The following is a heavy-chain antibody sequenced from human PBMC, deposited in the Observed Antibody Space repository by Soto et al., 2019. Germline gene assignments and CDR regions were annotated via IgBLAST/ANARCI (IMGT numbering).Heavy chain of an antibody. CDR3: ARGYNFWSGSSRTHALDL. V-gene: IGHV3-74*01. J-gene: IGHJ6*02. D-gene: IGHD3-3*01. CDR2: INGDETTT. CDR1: DFSISTFW. Sequence: EMQLVESGGGLGQPGGSLRLSCAASDFSISTFWMHWVRQGPGKGLVWVSRINGDETTTEDADFVKGRFTVSRDNAKHTVYLQMNLPRAEDTALYYCARGYNFWSGSSRTHALDLWYQGTAVTVSS.